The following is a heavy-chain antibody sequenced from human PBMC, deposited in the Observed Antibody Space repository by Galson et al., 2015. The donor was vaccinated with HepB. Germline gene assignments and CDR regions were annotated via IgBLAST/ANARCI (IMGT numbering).Heavy chain of an antibody. CDR2: SSSSGTTL. CDR3: ASAYYIMGPFDN. Sequence: SLRLSCAASGFTLGTYEMNWVRQAPGKGLEWVSYSSSSGTTLFYADSVKGRFTISRGNAKNTLSLQMDSLRVEDTAVYYCASAYYIMGPFDNWGQGTLVTVSS. D-gene: IGHD3-10*01. CDR1: GFTLGTYE. J-gene: IGHJ4*02. V-gene: IGHV3-48*03.